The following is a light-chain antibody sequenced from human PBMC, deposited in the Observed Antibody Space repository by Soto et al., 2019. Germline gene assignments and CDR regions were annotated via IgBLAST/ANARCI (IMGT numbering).Light chain of an antibody. CDR3: QQYGSSPWT. V-gene: IGKV3-20*01. Sequence: EIVLTQSPGTLSFSPGERATLSCRASQSVSSSYLAWYQQKPGQAPRPLIYGASSRAIGIPDRFSGSGSGTDFTLTISRLEPEAFAVYYCQQYGSSPWTFGQGTKVEI. CDR1: QSVSSSY. CDR2: GAS. J-gene: IGKJ1*01.